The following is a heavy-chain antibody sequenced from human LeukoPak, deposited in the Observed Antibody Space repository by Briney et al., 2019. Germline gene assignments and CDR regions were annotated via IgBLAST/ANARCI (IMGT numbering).Heavy chain of an antibody. Sequence: PGGSLRLSCAASGFTFNNYNMNWVRQAPGKGLEWVSSISSSSDYIYYADSVKGRFTISRDNAKNSLYLQMSSLRAEDTAVYYCARGLYGDYYYYGMDVWGQGTTVTVSS. J-gene: IGHJ6*02. D-gene: IGHD4-17*01. CDR1: GFTFNNYN. CDR3: ARGLYGDYYYYGMDV. V-gene: IGHV3-21*01. CDR2: ISSSSDYI.